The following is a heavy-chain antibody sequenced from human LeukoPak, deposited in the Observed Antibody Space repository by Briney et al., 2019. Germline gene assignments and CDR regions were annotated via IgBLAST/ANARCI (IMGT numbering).Heavy chain of an antibody. V-gene: IGHV3-15*01. CDR3: TTVYGHSDFDY. CDR1: GFTISNAR. CDR2: IKSKIDGGTT. D-gene: IGHD3-10*01. Sequence: GGSLRLSCAASGFTISNARMGWVRQAPGKGLEWVGLIKSKIDGGTTDFAAPVKGRFTISTDDSKHTLYLQMNSLKSEDTVVYYCTTVYGHSDFDYWGQGTLVTVSS. J-gene: IGHJ4*02.